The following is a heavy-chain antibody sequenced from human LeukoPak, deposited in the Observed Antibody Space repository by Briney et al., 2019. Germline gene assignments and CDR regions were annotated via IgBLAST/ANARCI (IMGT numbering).Heavy chain of an antibody. CDR3: ARVPISTTARGYFDY. CDR2: IYYSGST. V-gene: IGHV4-61*08. D-gene: IGHD4-17*01. CDR1: GGSVSSGGYY. Sequence: SETLSLTCTVPGGSVSSGGYYWSRIRQPPGKGLEWIGYIYYSGSTTYNPSLNSRVTISVDTSKNKFSLKLSSVTAADTAVYYCARVPISTTARGYFDYWGQGTLVTVSS. J-gene: IGHJ4*02.